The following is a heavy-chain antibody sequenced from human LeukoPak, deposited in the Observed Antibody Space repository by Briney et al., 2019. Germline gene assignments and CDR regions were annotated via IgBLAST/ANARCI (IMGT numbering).Heavy chain of an antibody. V-gene: IGHV3-49*03. J-gene: IGHJ4*02. CDR2: ISGGTT. CDR1: GFTFGDYL. D-gene: IGHD6-19*01. Sequence: GGSLRLSCAASGFTFGDYLMSWFRQAPGKGLEWIGFISGGTTEYAAPVKGRFTISRDDSTSIAYLQMNSLTTEDTAVYYCSRGSGWLSVYWGQGTLVTVSS. CDR3: SRGSGWLSVY.